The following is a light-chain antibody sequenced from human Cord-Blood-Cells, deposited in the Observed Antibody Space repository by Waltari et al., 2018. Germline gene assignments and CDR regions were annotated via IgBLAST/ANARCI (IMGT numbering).Light chain of an antibody. Sequence: SYELTEPPSLSVSPARTASITCLGDKSGDKYACWVQQRPGQSPVRVNYQHSKRPSGIPERFSVSNSGNTATLTSSGTEAVYDDDYYCQACDSSTVVFGGGTKLTVL. CDR3: QACDSSTVV. CDR2: QHS. CDR1: KSGDKY. J-gene: IGLJ2*01. V-gene: IGLV3-1*01.